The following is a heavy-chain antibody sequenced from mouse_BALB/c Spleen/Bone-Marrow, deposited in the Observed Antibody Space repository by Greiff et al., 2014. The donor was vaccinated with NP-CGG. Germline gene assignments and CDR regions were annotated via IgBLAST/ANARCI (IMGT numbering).Heavy chain of an antibody. Sequence: EVQLQQSGAELVKPGASVKLSCTASGFNIKDTYMHWVKQRPEQGLEWIGRIDPANGNTKYDPKFQGKATITADTSSNTAYLQLSSMTSEDTVVYYYANYYYGSSLFAYWGQGTLVTVSA. CDR3: ANYYYGSSLFAY. V-gene: IGHV14-3*02. CDR2: IDPANGNT. D-gene: IGHD1-1*01. CDR1: GFNIKDTY. J-gene: IGHJ3*01.